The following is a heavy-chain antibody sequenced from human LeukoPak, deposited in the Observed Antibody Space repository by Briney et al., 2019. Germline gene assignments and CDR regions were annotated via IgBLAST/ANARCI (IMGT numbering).Heavy chain of an antibody. D-gene: IGHD3-3*01. J-gene: IGHJ4*02. CDR2: IPSSGNT. CDR1: GGSTSGGNYY. CDR3: ARLGAGPTYYDFWSGYSSFYFDY. V-gene: IGHV4-39*02. Sequence: PSETLSLTCIVSGGSTSGGNYYWGWIRRPPGKGLVWVGGIPSSGNTYYNPSLKSRITISIDTSKNHFSLKLSSVTAADTAVYYCARLGAGPTYYDFWSGYSSFYFDYWGEGTLVTVSS.